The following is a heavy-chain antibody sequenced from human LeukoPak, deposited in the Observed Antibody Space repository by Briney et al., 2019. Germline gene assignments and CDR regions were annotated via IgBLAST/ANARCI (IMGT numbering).Heavy chain of an antibody. CDR2: IIPIFGTA. V-gene: IGHV1-69*13. J-gene: IGHJ4*02. CDR3: ARGTMIELDY. D-gene: IGHD3-22*01. Sequence: AAVKVSCKASGGTFSSYAISWVRQAPGQGLEWMGGIIPIFGTANYAQKFQGRVTITADESTSTAYMELSSLRSEDTAVYYCARGTMIELDYWGQGTLVTVSS. CDR1: GGTFSSYA.